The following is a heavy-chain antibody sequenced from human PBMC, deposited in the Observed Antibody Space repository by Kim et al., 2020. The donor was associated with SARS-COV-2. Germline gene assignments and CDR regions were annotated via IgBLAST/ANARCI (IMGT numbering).Heavy chain of an antibody. CDR3: ARDDSSSSLHYYNGMDV. CDR1: GGSMSGYY. CDR2: IYYSGST. J-gene: IGHJ6*02. D-gene: IGHD6-13*01. V-gene: IGHV4-59*01. Sequence: SETLSLTCTVSGGSMSGYYWSWIRQSPGKELEWIGYIYYSGSTNSNPSLKSRVTISVDTSKNQFSLKLRSVTAADTAVYYCARDDSSSSLHYYNGMDVWGQGTTVTVSS.